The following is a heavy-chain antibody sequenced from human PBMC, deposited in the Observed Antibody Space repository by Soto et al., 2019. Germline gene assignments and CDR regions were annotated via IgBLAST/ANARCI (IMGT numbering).Heavy chain of an antibody. J-gene: IGHJ6*02. CDR2: MNPNSGNT. Sequence: ASVKVSCKASGYTFTSYGISWVRQAPGQGLEWMGWMNPNSGNTGYAQKFQGRVTMTRNTSISTAYMELSSLRSEDTAVYYCARGWRYFDWFGRYYYYGMDVWGQGTTVTAP. CDR3: ARGWRYFDWFGRYYYYGMDV. V-gene: IGHV1-8*02. CDR1: GYTFTSYG. D-gene: IGHD3-9*01.